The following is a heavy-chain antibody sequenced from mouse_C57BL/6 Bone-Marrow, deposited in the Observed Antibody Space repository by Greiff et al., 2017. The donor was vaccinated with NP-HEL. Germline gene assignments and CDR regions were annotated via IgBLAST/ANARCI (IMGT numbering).Heavy chain of an antibody. Sequence: VQLKQSGPGLVQPSQSLSITCTVSGFSLTSYGVHWVRQSPGKGLEWLGVIWSGGSTDYNAAFISRLSISKDNSKSQVFFKMNSLQADDTAIYYCARKREDGYSWYFDVWGTGTTVTVSS. CDR1: GFSLTSYG. CDR2: IWSGGST. D-gene: IGHD2-3*01. J-gene: IGHJ1*03. CDR3: ARKREDGYSWYFDV. V-gene: IGHV2-2*01.